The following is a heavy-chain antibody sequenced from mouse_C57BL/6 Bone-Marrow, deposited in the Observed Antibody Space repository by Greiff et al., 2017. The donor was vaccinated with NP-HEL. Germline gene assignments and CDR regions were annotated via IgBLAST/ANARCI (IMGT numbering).Heavy chain of an antibody. V-gene: IGHV1-26*01. D-gene: IGHD1-1*01. CDR2: INPNNGGT. CDR1: GYTFTDYY. Sequence: EVQLQQSGPELVKPGASVKISCKASGYTFTDYYMNWVKQSHGKSLEWIGDINPNNGGTSYNQKFKGKATLTVDKSSSTAYMELRSLTSEDSAVYYCARPPFPGSSYYFDYWGQGTTLTVSS. CDR3: ARPPFPGSSYYFDY. J-gene: IGHJ2*01.